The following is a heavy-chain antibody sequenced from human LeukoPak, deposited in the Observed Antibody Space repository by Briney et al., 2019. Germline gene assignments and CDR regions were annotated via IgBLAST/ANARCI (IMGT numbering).Heavy chain of an antibody. CDR1: GFMVGHKY. CDR2: IYAGGNT. CDR3: ARGQTDLLRNYFDY. J-gene: IGHJ4*02. Sequence: GGSLRLSCAASGFMVGHKYMSWVRQAPGKGLEWLSIIYAGGNTYSADSVKGRFTISRDNSRNTVYLQMNNLRDDDMAVYYCARGQTDLLRNYFDYWGPGTPVTVSS. V-gene: IGHV3-66*01.